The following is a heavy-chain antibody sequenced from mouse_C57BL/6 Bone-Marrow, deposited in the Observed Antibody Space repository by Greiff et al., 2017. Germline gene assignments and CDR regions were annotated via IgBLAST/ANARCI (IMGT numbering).Heavy chain of an antibody. CDR2: IHPNSGST. D-gene: IGHD2-4*01. Sequence: QVQLQQPGAELVKPGASVKLSCKASGYTFTSYWMHWVKQRPGQGLEWIGMIHPNSGSTNYNEKFKSKATLTVDKSSSTAYMQLSSLTSEDSAVYYCGGGGSMITEYYSLDKEGQGTSVTVSS. CDR1: GYTFTSYW. CDR3: GGGGSMITEYYSLDK. J-gene: IGHJ4*01. V-gene: IGHV1-64*01.